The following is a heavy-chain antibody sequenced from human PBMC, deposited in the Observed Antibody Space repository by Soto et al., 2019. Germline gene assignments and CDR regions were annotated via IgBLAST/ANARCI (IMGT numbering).Heavy chain of an antibody. CDR2: IYYSGST. Sequence: SETLSLTCTVSGGSISSGGYYWSWIRQHPGKGLEWIGYIYYSGSTYYNPSLKSRVTISVDTSKNQFSLKLSSVTAADTAVYYCARGGGVVPAAMPAMRAFDPWGQGTLVTVSS. CDR1: GGSISSGGYY. V-gene: IGHV4-31*03. J-gene: IGHJ5*02. D-gene: IGHD2-2*01. CDR3: ARGGGVVPAAMPAMRAFDP.